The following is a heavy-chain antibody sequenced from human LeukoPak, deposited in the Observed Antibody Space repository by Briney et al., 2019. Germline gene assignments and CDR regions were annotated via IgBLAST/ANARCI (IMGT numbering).Heavy chain of an antibody. Sequence: GGSLRLSCAASGFTFSNYWVHWVRQAPGKGLVWVSRINRDGSTTKYADSVKGRFTVSRDNAKNTLNLQMNSLRAEDTAVYYCARDQKSGESSEIDYWGQGTLVTVSS. CDR1: GFTFSNYW. V-gene: IGHV3-74*03. J-gene: IGHJ4*02. CDR2: INRDGSTT. D-gene: IGHD3-10*01. CDR3: ARDQKSGESSEIDY.